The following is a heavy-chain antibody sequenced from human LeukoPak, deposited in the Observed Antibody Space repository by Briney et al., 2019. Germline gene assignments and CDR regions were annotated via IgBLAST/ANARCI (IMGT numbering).Heavy chain of an antibody. D-gene: IGHD3-22*01. CDR1: GYTFTSYG. J-gene: IGHJ1*01. V-gene: IGHV1-18*01. CDR2: ISAYNGNT. Sequence: GASVKVSCKASGYTFTSYGISWVRQAPGQGLEWMGWISAYNGNTNYAQKLQGRVTMTTDTSTSTAYMELRSLRSDDTAVYYCARDPAYNYYDSSGFFQHWGQGTLVTVSS. CDR3: ARDPAYNYYDSSGFFQH.